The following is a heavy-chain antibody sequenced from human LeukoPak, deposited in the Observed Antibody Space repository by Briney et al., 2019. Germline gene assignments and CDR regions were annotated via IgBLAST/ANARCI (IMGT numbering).Heavy chain of an antibody. CDR1: GFTFSSYA. J-gene: IGHJ3*02. V-gene: IGHV3-23*01. CDR2: ISGSGGST. Sequence: GGSLRLSCAASGFTFSSYAMSWVRQAPGKGLEWVSGISGSGGSTYYADSVKGRFTISRDNAKNSLYLQMNSLRAEDTAVYYCAREYSGYFDIWGQGTMVTVSS. D-gene: IGHD5-12*01. CDR3: AREYSGYFDI.